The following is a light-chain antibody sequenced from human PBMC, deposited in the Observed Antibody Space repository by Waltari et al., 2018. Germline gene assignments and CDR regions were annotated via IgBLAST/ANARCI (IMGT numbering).Light chain of an antibody. CDR3: HQYGSSPRT. CDR2: GTS. CDR1: QSVSSNS. V-gene: IGKV3-20*01. Sequence: EFVLTQSPGTLSLSPGERATLSCRASQSVSSNSLAWYQQSPGQAPRLLIYGTSSRATGITDRFSGSGSGTDFTLTISRLEAADFAVYYCHQYGSSPRTFGQGTKVETK. J-gene: IGKJ1*01.